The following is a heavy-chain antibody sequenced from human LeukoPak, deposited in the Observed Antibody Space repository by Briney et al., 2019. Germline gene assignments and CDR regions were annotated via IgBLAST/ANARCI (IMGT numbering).Heavy chain of an antibody. CDR3: AKGAYDYIEIAYFDY. Sequence: GGSLRLSCVASGFSSNNYAMNWVRQAPGKGLEWVSLIIGSSGSTFYADSVKGRFTISRDKSKNTLYLQMNSLRAEDTAVCYCAKGAYDYIEIAYFDYWGQGSLVTVSS. CDR1: GFSSNNYA. J-gene: IGHJ4*02. D-gene: IGHD5-12*01. CDR2: IIGSSGST. V-gene: IGHV3-23*01.